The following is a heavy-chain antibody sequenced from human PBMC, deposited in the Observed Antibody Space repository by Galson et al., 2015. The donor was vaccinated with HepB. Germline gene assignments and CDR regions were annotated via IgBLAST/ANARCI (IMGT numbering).Heavy chain of an antibody. D-gene: IGHD3-3*01. CDR1: GYSFTSYW. CDR2: IYPGDSDT. V-gene: IGHV5-51*01. CDR3: ARHYRPGVRFLEWLLPRLDP. J-gene: IGHJ5*02. Sequence: QSGAEVKKPGESLKISCKGSGYSFTSYWIGWVRQMPGKGLEWMGIIYPGDSDTRYSPSFQGQVTISADKSISTAYLQWSSLKASDTAMYYCARHYRPGVRFLEWLLPRLDPWGQGTLVTVSS.